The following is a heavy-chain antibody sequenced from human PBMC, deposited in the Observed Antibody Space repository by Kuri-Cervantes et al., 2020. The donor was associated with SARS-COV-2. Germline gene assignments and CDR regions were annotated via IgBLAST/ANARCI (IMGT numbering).Heavy chain of an antibody. J-gene: IGHJ4*02. V-gene: IGHV3-7*03. CDR2: IKQDGSEK. CDR1: GFTFSSYA. Sequence: GESLKISCAASGFTFSSYAMSWVCQAPGKGLEWVANIKQDGSEKYYVDSVKGRFTISRDNAKNSLYLQMNSLRAEDTAVYYCARDFYFDYWGQGTLVTVSS. CDR3: ARDFYFDY.